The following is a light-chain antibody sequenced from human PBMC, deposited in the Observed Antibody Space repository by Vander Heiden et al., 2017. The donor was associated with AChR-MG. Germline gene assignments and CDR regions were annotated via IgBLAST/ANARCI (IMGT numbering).Light chain of an antibody. J-gene: IGLJ2*01. CDR2: EVS. CDR1: SSDVGGYNY. V-gene: IGLV2-8*01. CDR3: SSYAGSNILVV. Sequence: QSALTQPPSASGSPGQSVTISCTGTSSDVGGYNYVPWYQQHPGKAPNLMINEVSKRPSAVPDRFSGSKSGDTASLTVSGLQAEDEADYYCSSYAGSNILVVFGGGTKLTVL.